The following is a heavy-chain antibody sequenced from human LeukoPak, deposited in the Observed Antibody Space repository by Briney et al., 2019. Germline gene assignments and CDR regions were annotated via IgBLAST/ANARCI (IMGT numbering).Heavy chain of an antibody. V-gene: IGHV3-73*01. J-gene: IGHJ4*02. Sequence: GGSLRLSCAASGFTFSGSAMHWVRQASGKGLEWVGRIRSKANSYATAYAASVKGRFTISRDDSKNTAYLQMNSLRAEDTAVYYCAKRTVTTDYWGQGTLVTVSS. CDR2: IRSKANSYAT. D-gene: IGHD4-17*01. CDR1: GFTFSGSA. CDR3: AKRTVTTDY.